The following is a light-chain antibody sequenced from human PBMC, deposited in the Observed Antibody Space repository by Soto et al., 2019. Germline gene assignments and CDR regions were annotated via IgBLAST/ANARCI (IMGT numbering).Light chain of an antibody. V-gene: IGKV1-39*01. CDR2: AAS. CDR3: QQSYSNFPIT. Sequence: DIQMTQSPSSLSASVGDRVTITCRASQSISSYLNWYQRKPGKAPKLLIYAASRLQSGVPSRFSGSGSGTDFSLTIISLQPKDFATYYCQQSYSNFPITFGRGTKVDIK. J-gene: IGKJ3*01. CDR1: QSISSY.